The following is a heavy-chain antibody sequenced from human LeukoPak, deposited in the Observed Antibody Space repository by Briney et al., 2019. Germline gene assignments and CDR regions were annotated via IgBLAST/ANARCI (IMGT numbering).Heavy chain of an antibody. J-gene: IGHJ5*02. D-gene: IGHD3/OR15-3a*01. CDR1: GGSISSALYH. CDR2: VYYTGRT. CDR3: ARQEIGLRSFDP. Sequence: SETLSLTCTVSGGSISSALYHWGWIRQPPGKNLEWLGSVYYTGRTHNNPSLKSRVTISVYTSKNQFSLNLSSVTAADTAVYYCARQEIGLRSFDPWGQGTLVTVSS. V-gene: IGHV4-39*01.